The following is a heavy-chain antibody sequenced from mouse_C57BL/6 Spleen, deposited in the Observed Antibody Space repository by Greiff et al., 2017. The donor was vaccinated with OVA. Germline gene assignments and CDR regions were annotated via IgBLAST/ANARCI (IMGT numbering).Heavy chain of an antibody. V-gene: IGHV2-2*01. J-gene: IGHJ3*01. Sequence: VQLVESGPGLVQPSQSLSITCTVSGFSLTSYGVHWVRQSPGKGLEWLGVIWSGGSTDYNAAFISRLSISKDNSKSQVFFKMNSLQADDTAIYYCARNRDGYDWFAYWGQGTLVTVSA. CDR1: GFSLTSYG. CDR3: ARNRDGYDWFAY. D-gene: IGHD2-2*01. CDR2: IWSGGST.